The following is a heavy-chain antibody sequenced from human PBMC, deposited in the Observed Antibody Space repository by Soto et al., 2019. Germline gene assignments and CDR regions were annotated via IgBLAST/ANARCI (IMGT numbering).Heavy chain of an antibody. J-gene: IGHJ4*02. CDR3: AQSGMAIDY. Sequence: EVQLLESGGGLVQPGGSLRLSCAASGFTFSSYAMSWVRQAPGKGLEWVSAISGSGGSTYYADTVKGRFTIPRENSKNTMYLQMNSLRAEDTAVYYCAQSGMAIDYWGQGTLVNGAS. CDR1: GFTFSSYA. CDR2: ISGSGGST. D-gene: IGHD5-12*01. V-gene: IGHV3-23*01.